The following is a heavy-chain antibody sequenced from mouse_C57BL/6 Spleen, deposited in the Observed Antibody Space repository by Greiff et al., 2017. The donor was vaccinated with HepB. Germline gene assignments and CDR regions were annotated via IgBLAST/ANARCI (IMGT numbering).Heavy chain of an antibody. J-gene: IGHJ3*01. CDR2: ISSGSSTI. Sequence: EVKLVESGGGLVKPGGSLKLSCAASGFTFSDYGMHWVRQAPEKGLEWVAYISSGSSTIYYADTVKGRFTISRDNANNTLFLQMTSLRSEDTALYYCARNYGSSYGFAYWGQGTLVTVSA. V-gene: IGHV5-17*01. D-gene: IGHD1-1*01. CDR1: GFTFSDYG. CDR3: ARNYGSSYGFAY.